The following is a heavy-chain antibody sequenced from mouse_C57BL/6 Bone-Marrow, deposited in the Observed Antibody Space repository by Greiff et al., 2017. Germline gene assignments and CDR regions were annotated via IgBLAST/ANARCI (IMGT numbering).Heavy chain of an antibody. D-gene: IGHD2-4*01. CDR1: GYSFTDYN. J-gene: IGHJ4*01. Sequence: EVKLVESGPELVKPGASVKISCKASGYSFTDYNMNWVKPSNGQSLEWIGVINPNYGTTSYHQKFKGKATLTVDQSSSTAYMQLNILTSEDSAVDDCARGYDYDYAMDYWGQGTSVTVSS. CDR2: INPNYGTT. V-gene: IGHV1-39*01. CDR3: ARGYDYDYAMDY.